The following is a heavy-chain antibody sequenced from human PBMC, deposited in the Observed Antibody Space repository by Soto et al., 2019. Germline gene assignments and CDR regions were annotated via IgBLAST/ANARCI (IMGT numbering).Heavy chain of an antibody. Sequence: PSETLSLTCTVSGGSISSGDYYWSWIRQPPGKGLEWIGYIYYSGSSYHNPSLKSRVTISVDTSKNQFSLKLSSVTAADTAVYYCACRLVLGWSDWFDPWGQGTLVTVSS. CDR3: ACRLVLGWSDWFDP. CDR1: GGSISSGDYY. D-gene: IGHD2-21*01. V-gene: IGHV4-30-4*01. J-gene: IGHJ5*02. CDR2: IYYSGSS.